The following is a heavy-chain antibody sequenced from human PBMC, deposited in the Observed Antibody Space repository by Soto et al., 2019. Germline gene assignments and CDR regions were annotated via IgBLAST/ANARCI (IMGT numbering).Heavy chain of an antibody. D-gene: IGHD3-22*01. CDR1: GYSFTTYW. J-gene: IGHJ4*02. CDR3: ARKDSSSAFDY. V-gene: IGHV5-51*01. CDR2: IYPGDSDT. Sequence: GESLKISCKGSGYSFTTYWIGWVRQMPGKGLEWMGIIYPGDSDTRYSPSFQGQVTISADKYISAAYLQWSSLKASDTAMYYCARKDSSSAFDYWGRGTLVTVSS.